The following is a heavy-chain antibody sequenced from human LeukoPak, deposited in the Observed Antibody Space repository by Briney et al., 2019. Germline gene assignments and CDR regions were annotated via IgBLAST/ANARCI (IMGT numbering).Heavy chain of an antibody. D-gene: IGHD2-8*01. CDR2: INPNSGGT. V-gene: IGHV1-2*02. Sequence: ASVKVSCKASGYTFTSYGISWVRQAPGQGLEWMGWINPNSGGTNYAQKFQGRVTMTRDTSISTAYMELSRLRSDDTAVYYCARVQFSRIVPLDPWGQGTLVTVSS. J-gene: IGHJ5*02. CDR1: GYTFTSYG. CDR3: ARVQFSRIVPLDP.